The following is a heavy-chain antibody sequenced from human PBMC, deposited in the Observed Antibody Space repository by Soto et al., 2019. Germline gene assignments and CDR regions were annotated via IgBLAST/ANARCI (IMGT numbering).Heavy chain of an antibody. CDR1: GGSISSSSYF. CDR3: ATDRVGDNWNDIGFDY. V-gene: IGHV4-39*02. D-gene: IGHD1-20*01. CDR2: IYYSGST. Sequence: SETLSLTCSVSGGSISSSSYFWGWTRQPPGKGLEWIGSIYYSGSTYYNPSLKSRVTVSVDTSKNQFSLKLSSVTAADTAVYYCATDRVGDNWNDIGFDYWGQGTLVTVSS. J-gene: IGHJ4*02.